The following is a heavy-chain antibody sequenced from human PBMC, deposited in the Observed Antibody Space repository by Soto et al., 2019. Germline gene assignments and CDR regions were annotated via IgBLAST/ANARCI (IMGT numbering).Heavy chain of an antibody. CDR2: IYYSGST. Sequence: QLQLQESGPGLVKPSETLSLTCTVSGGSISSSSYYWGWIRQPPGKGLEWIGSIYYSGSTYYNPSLTSRGPISVDTSKNQFSLKLSSVTAADTAVYYCASQASPYYYYGMDVWGQGTTVTVSS. CDR1: GGSISSSSYY. CDR3: ASQASPYYYYGMDV. V-gene: IGHV4-39*01. J-gene: IGHJ6*02.